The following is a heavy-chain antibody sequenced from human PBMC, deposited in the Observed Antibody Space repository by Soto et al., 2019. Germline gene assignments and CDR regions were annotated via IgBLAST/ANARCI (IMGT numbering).Heavy chain of an antibody. D-gene: IGHD1-1*01. J-gene: IGHJ6*02. V-gene: IGHV1-69*12. CDR2: IIPIFGNT. CDR1: GGTLNSYA. Sequence: QVQLVQSGVEVKKPGSSVKVSCKASGGTLNSYAIDWVRQAPGQGLEWMGGIIPIFGNTYYAQRLQGRVKLTADESTSTAYIELSSLTSEDTAVYYCARGTVTGSEYNFYYYGMDVWGQGTTVIVSS. CDR3: ARGTVTGSEYNFYYYGMDV.